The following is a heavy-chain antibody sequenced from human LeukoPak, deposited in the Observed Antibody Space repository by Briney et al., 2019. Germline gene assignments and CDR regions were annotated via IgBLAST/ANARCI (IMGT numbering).Heavy chain of an antibody. CDR2: INHSGST. D-gene: IGHD6-19*01. V-gene: IGHV4-34*01. CDR1: GGSISGYY. J-gene: IGHJ4*02. Sequence: SETLSLTCAVYGGSISGYYWSWIRQPPGKGLEWIGEINHSGSTNYNPSLKSRVTISVDTSKNQFSLKLSSVTAADTAVYYCARIGYSSGWYAANFDYWGQGTLVTVSS. CDR3: ARIGYSSGWYAANFDY.